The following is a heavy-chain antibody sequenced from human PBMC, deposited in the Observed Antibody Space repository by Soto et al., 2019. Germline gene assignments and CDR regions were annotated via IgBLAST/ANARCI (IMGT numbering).Heavy chain of an antibody. CDR1: GFTFSSYA. CDR2: ISYDGSNK. J-gene: IGHJ6*02. CDR3: ARDQGIAAAGTFYYYYGMDV. D-gene: IGHD6-13*01. V-gene: IGHV3-30-3*01. Sequence: ESGGGVVQPGRSLRLSCAASGFTFSSYAMHWVRQAPGKGLEWVAVISYDGSNKYYADSVKGRFTISRDNSKNTLYLQMNSLRAEDTAVYYCARDQGIAAAGTFYYYYGMDVWGQGTTVTVSS.